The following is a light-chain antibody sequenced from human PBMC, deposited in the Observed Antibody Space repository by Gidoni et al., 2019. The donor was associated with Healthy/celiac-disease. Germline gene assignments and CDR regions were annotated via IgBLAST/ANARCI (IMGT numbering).Light chain of an antibody. CDR2: DAA. CDR1: QDISNY. Sequence: DIQMTQSPSSLSASVGDRLTITCQASQDISNYLNWYQQKPGKAPTLLIYDAANLETGVPSRFSGSGSGTDFTFTISSMQPEDIATYYCQQYDNLPPLTFXGXTKVEIK. V-gene: IGKV1-33*01. CDR3: QQYDNLPPLT. J-gene: IGKJ4*01.